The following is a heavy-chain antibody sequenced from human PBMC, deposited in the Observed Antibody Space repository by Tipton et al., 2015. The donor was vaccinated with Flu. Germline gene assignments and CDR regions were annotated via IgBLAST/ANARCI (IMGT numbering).Heavy chain of an antibody. D-gene: IGHD3-10*01. Sequence: QLVQSGAEVKKPGASVKVSCNASGYSFTAYYIHWARQAPGQGLEWMGWIHPNSGGTNYAQKFQGRVTLTTDTSISTAYMELSRLRSDDTAMYYCAREGIWLGQLLYGMDVWGQGTTVTVSS. J-gene: IGHJ6*02. V-gene: IGHV1-2*02. CDR1: GYSFTAYY. CDR3: AREGIWLGQLLYGMDV. CDR2: IHPNSGGT.